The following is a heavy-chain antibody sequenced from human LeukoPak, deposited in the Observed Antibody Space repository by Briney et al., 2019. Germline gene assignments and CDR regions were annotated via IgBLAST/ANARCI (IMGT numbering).Heavy chain of an antibody. Sequence: PGGSLRLSCAASGSTFSNAWMSWVRQAPGKGLEWVGRIKSKTDGGTTDYAAPVKGRFTISRDDSKNTLYLQMNSLKTEDTAVYYCTTRWGYSSSYFDYWGQGTLVTVSS. CDR2: IKSKTDGGTT. CDR1: GSTFSNAW. CDR3: TTRWGYSSSYFDY. D-gene: IGHD6-13*01. J-gene: IGHJ4*02. V-gene: IGHV3-15*01.